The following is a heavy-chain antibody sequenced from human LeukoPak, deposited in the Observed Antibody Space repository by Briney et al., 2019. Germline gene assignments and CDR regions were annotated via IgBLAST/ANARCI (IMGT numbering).Heavy chain of an antibody. Sequence: SETLSLTCTISGGSVSDYYRSWIRQSPGKGLEWIGYIYYTGSTTYNPSLKSRVTMSADTSKNQFSLKLTSVTAADTAIYYCAKDDRLLTNWFDPWGQGTLVTVSS. J-gene: IGHJ5*02. V-gene: IGHV4-59*08. D-gene: IGHD3-22*01. CDR1: GGSVSDYY. CDR3: AKDDRLLTNWFDP. CDR2: IYYTGST.